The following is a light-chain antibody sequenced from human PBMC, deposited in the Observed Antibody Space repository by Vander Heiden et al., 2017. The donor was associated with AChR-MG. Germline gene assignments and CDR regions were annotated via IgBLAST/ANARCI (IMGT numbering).Light chain of an antibody. V-gene: IGKV1-27*01. J-gene: IGKJ4*01. Sequence: DIQMTQSPSSLSASVGDRVTLTCRASQGISNYLAWYQQKPGQVPKLLIYAASTLQSGVPSRFSASGSGTDFTLTISSLQPEDVATYYCQKDNSALTLSFGGGTKVEIK. CDR3: QKDNSALTLS. CDR2: AAS. CDR1: QGISNY.